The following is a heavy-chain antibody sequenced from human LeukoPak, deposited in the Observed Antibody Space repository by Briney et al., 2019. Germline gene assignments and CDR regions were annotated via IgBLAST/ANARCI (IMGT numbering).Heavy chain of an antibody. V-gene: IGHV1-69*06. CDR2: IMPIFGTT. CDR1: GGTLNSYT. CDR3: ATDIPGDYVGAFDY. J-gene: IGHJ4*02. Sequence: ASVKVSCKASGGTLNSYTITWVRQVPGQGLEWMGGIMPIFGTTNYAQKFQGRVTITAGKSTSTAYMELSSLRSEDTAMYYCATDIPGDYVGAFDYWGQGTLVTVSS. D-gene: IGHD4-17*01.